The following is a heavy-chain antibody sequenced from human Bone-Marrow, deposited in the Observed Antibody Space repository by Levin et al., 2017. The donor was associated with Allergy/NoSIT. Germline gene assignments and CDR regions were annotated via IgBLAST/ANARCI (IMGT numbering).Heavy chain of an antibody. CDR3: AKNYYGSGSYYRAGDYYYYGMDV. J-gene: IGHJ6*02. CDR1: GFTFSSYG. Sequence: GGSLRLSCAASGFTFSSYGMHWVRQAPGKGLEWVAVISYDGSNKYYADSVKGRFTISRDNSKNTLYLQMNSLRAEDTAVYYCAKNYYGSGSYYRAGDYYYYGMDVWGQGTTVTVSS. V-gene: IGHV3-30*18. CDR2: ISYDGSNK. D-gene: IGHD3-10*01.